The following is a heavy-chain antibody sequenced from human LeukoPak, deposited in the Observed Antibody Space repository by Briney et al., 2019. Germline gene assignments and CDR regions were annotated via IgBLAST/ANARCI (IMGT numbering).Heavy chain of an antibody. V-gene: IGHV3-21*01. Sequence: GGSLRLSCAASRFTFSSYSMNWVRQAPGKGLEWVSSISSSSSYIYYADSVKGRFTISRGNAKNSLYPQMNSLRAEDTAVHYRARDSRGYSYGLTAYWGQGTLVTVCS. CDR1: RFTFSSYS. CDR2: ISSSSSYI. D-gene: IGHD5-18*01. CDR3: ARDSRGYSYGLTAY. J-gene: IGHJ4*02.